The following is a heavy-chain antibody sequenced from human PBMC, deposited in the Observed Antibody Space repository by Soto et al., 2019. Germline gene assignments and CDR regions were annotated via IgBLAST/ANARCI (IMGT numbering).Heavy chain of an antibody. CDR3: ASGVTYGASSRGFAP. CDR1: GNTFTSYD. Sequence: QVQLVQSGAEVKKPGASVKVSCKASGNTFTSYDINWVRQATGQGLEYLGWMNPNSGNTAYVQKFQGRVSMPWDTSLTTAYMDLSSLRSEDTAVYFCASGVTYGASSRGFAPWGQGTLVTVSS. D-gene: IGHD4-17*01. CDR2: MNPNSGNT. V-gene: IGHV1-8*01. J-gene: IGHJ5*02.